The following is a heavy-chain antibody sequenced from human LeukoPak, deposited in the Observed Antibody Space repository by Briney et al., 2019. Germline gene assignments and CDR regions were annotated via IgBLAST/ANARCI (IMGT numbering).Heavy chain of an antibody. J-gene: IGHJ4*02. CDR1: GGTFSSYA. D-gene: IGHD6-13*01. Sequence: GASVKVSCKASGGTFSSYAISWVRQAPGQGLEWMGGIIPIFGTANYAQKFQGRVTITADESTSTAYVELSSLRSEDTAVYYCARGAKRRGSSSWSYYFDYWGQGTLVTVSS. CDR2: IIPIFGTA. CDR3: ARGAKRRGSSSWSYYFDY. V-gene: IGHV1-69*13.